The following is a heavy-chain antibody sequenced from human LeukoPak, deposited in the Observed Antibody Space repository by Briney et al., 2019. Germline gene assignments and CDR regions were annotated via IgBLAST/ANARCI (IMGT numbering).Heavy chain of an antibody. CDR1: GFTFSNYG. Sequence: AGRSLRLSCAASGFTFSNYGMHWVRQAPGKGLEWVALIWYDGTNKYYTDSVRGRFTISRENTQNTLYLQMNSLRVEDTALYYCAREGPRGNSQFDYWGQGTLVTVSS. D-gene: IGHD2/OR15-2a*01. J-gene: IGHJ4*02. CDR2: IWYDGTNK. CDR3: AREGPRGNSQFDY. V-gene: IGHV3-33*01.